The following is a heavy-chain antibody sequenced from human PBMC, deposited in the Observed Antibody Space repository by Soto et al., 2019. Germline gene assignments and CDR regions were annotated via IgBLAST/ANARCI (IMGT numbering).Heavy chain of an antibody. CDR2: IYYSGST. CDR3: ARGVGGDYPWYNY. Sequence: QVQLQESGPGLVKPSETLSLTCTVSGGSISSYYWSWIRQPPGKGLEWIGYIYYSGSTNYNPSLKSRVAISVDTSKHQFSLKLTSVTAADTAVYYGARGVGGDYPWYNYWGQGTLVTVSS. J-gene: IGHJ4*02. D-gene: IGHD4-17*01. V-gene: IGHV4-59*01. CDR1: GGSISSYY.